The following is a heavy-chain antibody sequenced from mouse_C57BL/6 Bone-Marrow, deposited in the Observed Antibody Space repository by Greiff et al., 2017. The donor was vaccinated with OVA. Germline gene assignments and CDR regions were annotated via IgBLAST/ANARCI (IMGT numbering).Heavy chain of an antibody. J-gene: IGHJ2*01. Sequence: QVQLQQPGAELVMPGASVKLSCKASGYTFTSYWMHWVKQRPGQGLEWIGVIDPSDSYTNYNQKFKGKSTLTVDKSSSTAYMQLSSLTSEDSAVSYCARGGYPYYFDYGGQGTALTVSA. CDR3: ARGGYPYYFDY. CDR1: GYTFTSYW. CDR2: IDPSDSYT. D-gene: IGHD1-1*02. V-gene: IGHV1-69*01.